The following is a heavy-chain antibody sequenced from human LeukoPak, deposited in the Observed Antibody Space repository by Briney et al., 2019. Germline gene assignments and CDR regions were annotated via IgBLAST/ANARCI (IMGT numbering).Heavy chain of an antibody. D-gene: IGHD4-23*01. CDR1: GFTFSSYE. CDR2: ISSSGSTI. V-gene: IGHV3-48*03. CDR3: ARVADYGGNSDFDY. J-gene: IGHJ4*02. Sequence: GGSLRLSCAASGFTFSSYEMNWVRQAPGKGLEWVSYISSSGSTIYYADSVKGRFTISRDNAKNSLYLQMNSLRAEDTAVYYCARVADYGGNSDFDYWGQGTLVTVSS.